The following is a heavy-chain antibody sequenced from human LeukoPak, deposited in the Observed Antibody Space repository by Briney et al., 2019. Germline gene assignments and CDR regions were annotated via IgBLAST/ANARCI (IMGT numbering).Heavy chain of an antibody. CDR2: ISYDGSNK. CDR3: ARDRFLEPVDY. J-gene: IGHJ4*02. D-gene: IGHD3-3*01. V-gene: IGHV3-30-3*01. CDR1: GFTFSSYA. Sequence: GGSLRLSCAASGFTFSSYAMQWVRQAPGKGLEWVAVISYDGSNKYYADSVKGRFTISRDNSKNTLYLQMNSLRAEDTAVYYCARDRFLEPVDYWGQGTLVTVSS.